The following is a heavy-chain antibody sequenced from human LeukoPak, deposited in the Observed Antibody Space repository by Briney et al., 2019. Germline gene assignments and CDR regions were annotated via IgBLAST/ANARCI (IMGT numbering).Heavy chain of an antibody. Sequence: SETLSLTCTVSGGSISSYCWDWVRQPAGKGLEWIGRICSSGNTDYNPSLRSRVTMSLDTSQNHFSVKVSSVTAADTAVYYCARVMNVVAGYYYYGMDVWAKGPRSPSP. D-gene: IGHD2-21*01. CDR2: ICSSGNT. CDR1: GGSISSYC. CDR3: ARVMNVVAGYYYYGMDV. V-gene: IGHV4-4*07. J-gene: IGHJ6*02.